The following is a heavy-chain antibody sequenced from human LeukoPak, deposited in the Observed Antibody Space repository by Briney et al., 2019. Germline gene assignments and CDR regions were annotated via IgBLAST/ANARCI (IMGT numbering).Heavy chain of an antibody. J-gene: IGHJ4*02. CDR2: ITTSSSYI. CDR3: ARDLGGYSYGSHFDY. V-gene: IGHV3-21*01. D-gene: IGHD5-18*01. CDR1: GFTFSNYE. Sequence: GGSLRLSCAVSGFTFSNYEMNWVRQAPGKGLEWVSSITTSSSYIYYADSVKGRFTISRDNARNSLYLHMNSLRAEDTAVYYCARDLGGYSYGSHFDYWGQGTLVTVSS.